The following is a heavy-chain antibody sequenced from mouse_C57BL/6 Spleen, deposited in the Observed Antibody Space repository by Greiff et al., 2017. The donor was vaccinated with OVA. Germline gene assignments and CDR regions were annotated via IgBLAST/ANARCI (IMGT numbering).Heavy chain of an antibody. Sequence: QVQLKQPGAELVRPGTSVKLSCKASGYTFTSYWMHWVKQRPGQGLEWIGVIDPSDSYTNYNQKFKGKATLTVDTSSSTAYMQLSSLTSEDSAVYYCARADYYWGQGTTLTVSS. CDR3: ARADYY. V-gene: IGHV1-59*01. J-gene: IGHJ2*01. CDR1: GYTFTSYW. CDR2: IDPSDSYT.